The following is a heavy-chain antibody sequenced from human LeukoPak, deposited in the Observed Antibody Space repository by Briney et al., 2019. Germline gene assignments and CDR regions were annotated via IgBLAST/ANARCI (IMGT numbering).Heavy chain of an antibody. CDR3: ARGTNYYGSGRVFTY. J-gene: IGHJ4*02. CDR1: GFTFSSFG. D-gene: IGHD3-10*01. V-gene: IGHV3-33*01. Sequence: GGSLRLSCAASGFTFSSFGMHWVRQAPGKGLEWVAVIWYDGSNTYYADSVKGRFTISRDNSKNTLYLQINSLRAEDTAVYYCARGTNYYGSGRVFTYWGQGTLVTVSS. CDR2: IWYDGSNT.